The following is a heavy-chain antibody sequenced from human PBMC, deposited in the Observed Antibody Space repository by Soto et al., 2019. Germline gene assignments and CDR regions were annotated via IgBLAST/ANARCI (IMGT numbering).Heavy chain of an antibody. D-gene: IGHD1-1*01. CDR3: TSVRYGDY. Sequence: QVHLVQSGAEVKKPGASVKFSCKASGYTFTSYGITWVRQAPGQGLEWMGWISAHNGNTDYAQKLQGRVIVTRDTASSTAYMELRSLRSEDTSVYYCTSVRYGDYWGQGALVTVSS. J-gene: IGHJ4*02. V-gene: IGHV1-18*01. CDR1: GYTFTSYG. CDR2: ISAHNGNT.